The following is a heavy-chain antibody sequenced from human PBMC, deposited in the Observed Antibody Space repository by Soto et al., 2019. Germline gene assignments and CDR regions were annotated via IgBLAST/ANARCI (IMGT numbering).Heavy chain of an antibody. J-gene: IGHJ5*02. D-gene: IGHD2-15*01. CDR2: ISYSGST. CDR1: GGSISSTNNY. CDR3: AREDPGDCSGGSCYSGWFDP. Sequence: QVQLQESGPGLVKPSQTLSLTCTVSGGSISSTNNYWNWIRQHPERGLESIGYISYSGSTYYNPRLKGRLTISLDTSQNQFSLNLTSVTAADTAIDYCAREDPGDCSGGSCYSGWFDPWGQGTLVTVSS. V-gene: IGHV4-31*03.